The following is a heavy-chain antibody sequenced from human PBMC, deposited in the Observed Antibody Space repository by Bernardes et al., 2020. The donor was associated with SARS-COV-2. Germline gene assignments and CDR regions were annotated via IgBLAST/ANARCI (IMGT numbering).Heavy chain of an antibody. Sequence: GSLRLSCAASGFTFSDYYMSWIRQAPGKGLEWVSYISSSSSYTNYADSVKGRFTISRDNAKNSLYLQMNSLRAEDTAVYYCARVSASHYDILTGYQRVDAFDIWGQGTMVTVSS. CDR3: ARVSASHYDILTGYQRVDAFDI. D-gene: IGHD3-9*01. J-gene: IGHJ3*02. CDR2: ISSSSSYT. V-gene: IGHV3-11*06. CDR1: GFTFSDYY.